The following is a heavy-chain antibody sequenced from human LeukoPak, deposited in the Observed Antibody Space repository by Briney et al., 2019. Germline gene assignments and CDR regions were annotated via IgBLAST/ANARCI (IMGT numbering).Heavy chain of an antibody. J-gene: IGHJ4*02. Sequence: GRSLRLSCAASGFTFDDYAMHWVRQAPGKGLEWVSGISWNSGSIGYADSVKGRFTISRDNAKNSLYLQMNSLRAEDTALYYCAKGMRYNWNYYNYWGQGTLVTVSS. CDR2: ISWNSGSI. D-gene: IGHD1-7*01. CDR1: GFTFDDYA. CDR3: AKGMRYNWNYYNY. V-gene: IGHV3-9*01.